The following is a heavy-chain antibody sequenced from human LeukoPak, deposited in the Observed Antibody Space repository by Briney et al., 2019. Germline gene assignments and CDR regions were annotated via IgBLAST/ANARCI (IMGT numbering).Heavy chain of an antibody. Sequence: PGGSLRLSCAASGFTFSSYWMSWVRQAPGKGLEWVANIKQDGSEKYYVDSVKGRFTISRDNAKNSLYLQMNSLRAEDTAVYYCARLEDDFWSGYYPDYWGQGTLVTVSS. CDR1: GFTFSSYW. D-gene: IGHD3-3*01. V-gene: IGHV3-7*01. J-gene: IGHJ4*02. CDR2: IKQDGSEK. CDR3: ARLEDDFWSGYYPDY.